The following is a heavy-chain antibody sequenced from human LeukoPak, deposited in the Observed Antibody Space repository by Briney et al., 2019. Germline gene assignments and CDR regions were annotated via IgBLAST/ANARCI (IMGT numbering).Heavy chain of an antibody. CDR2: IYWNDDQ. D-gene: IGHD3-22*01. CDR1: GFSVRTRGVG. V-gene: IGHV2-5*01. CDR3: AHSSGYYSPFGY. J-gene: IGHJ4*02. Sequence: SGPTLVHPTQPLTLTCTFSGFSVRTRGVGVGWIRQPPGKALEWLALIYWNDDQRYSPSLKSRLTLTKDTPKNQVVLTMTNMDPVDTATYYCAHSSGYYSPFGYWGQGTLVTVSS.